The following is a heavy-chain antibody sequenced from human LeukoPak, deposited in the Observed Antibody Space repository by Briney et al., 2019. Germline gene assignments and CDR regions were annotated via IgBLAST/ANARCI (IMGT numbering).Heavy chain of an antibody. CDR2: ISGSGGST. Sequence: GGSLRLSCAASGFTFSSYAMSWVRQAPGKGLEWVSAISGSGGSTYYADSVKGRFTISRDNSKNTLYLHMNSPRAEDTAVYYCAKGALSGYELIFDYWGQGTLVTVSS. CDR1: GFTFSSYA. CDR3: AKGALSGYELIFDY. V-gene: IGHV3-23*01. J-gene: IGHJ4*02. D-gene: IGHD5-12*01.